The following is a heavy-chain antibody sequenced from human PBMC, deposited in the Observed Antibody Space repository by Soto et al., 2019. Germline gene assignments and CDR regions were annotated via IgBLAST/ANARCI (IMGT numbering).Heavy chain of an antibody. CDR2: IFSNDEK. V-gene: IGHV2-26*01. CDR1: GFSLSTARMG. Sequence: QVTLKESGPVLVKPTETLTLTCTASGFSLSTARMGVSWIRQPPGKALEGLAHIFSNDEKSYSTSLKSRLTSSKDTSKSQVVLTMTTMDPVDTATYYCARIRYSGSYYSRRVWDYWGQGTLVTVSS. D-gene: IGHD1-26*01. J-gene: IGHJ4*02. CDR3: ARIRYSGSYYSRRVWDY.